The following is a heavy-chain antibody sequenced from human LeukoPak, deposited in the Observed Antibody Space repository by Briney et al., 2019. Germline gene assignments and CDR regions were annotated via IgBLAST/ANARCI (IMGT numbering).Heavy chain of an antibody. CDR2: IRSKADTYAT. V-gene: IGHV3-73*01. Sequence: GGSLRLSCAASGFAFSDSDMYWVRQAPGKGLEWVCRIRSKADTYATAYTVSVKGRFTISRDDSKNTAHLQMNRLKTEDTAVYYCTRRAWGSGWGAFDIWGQGTMVTVSS. CDR3: TRRAWGSGWGAFDI. J-gene: IGHJ3*02. CDR1: GFAFSDSD. D-gene: IGHD6-19*01.